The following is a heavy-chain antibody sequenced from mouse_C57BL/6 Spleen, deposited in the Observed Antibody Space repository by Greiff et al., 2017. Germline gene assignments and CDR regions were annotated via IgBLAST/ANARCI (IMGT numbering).Heavy chain of an antibody. J-gene: IGHJ3*01. Sequence: VQLQQPGAELVMPGASVKLSCKASGYTFTSYWMHWVKQRPGQGLEWIGEIDPSDSYTNYNQKFKGKSTLTVDKSSSTAYMQLSSLTSEDSAVYYCARYGSSPFADWGQGTLVTVSA. V-gene: IGHV1-69*01. CDR1: GYTFTSYW. CDR3: ARYGSSPFAD. CDR2: IDPSDSYT. D-gene: IGHD1-1*01.